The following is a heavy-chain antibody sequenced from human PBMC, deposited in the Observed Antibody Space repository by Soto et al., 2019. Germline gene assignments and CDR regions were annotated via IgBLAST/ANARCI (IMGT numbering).Heavy chain of an antibody. CDR2: ISYDGSNK. V-gene: IGHV3-30*18. J-gene: IGHJ6*02. CDR1: GFTFSSYG. CDR3: AKGYYDSSGSYGMDV. Sequence: PGGSLRLSCAASGFTFSSYGMHWVRQAPGKGLEWVAVISYDGSNKYQADSVKGRFTISRDNSKNTLYLQVNSLRAEDTAVYYCAKGYYDSSGSYGMDVWGQGTTVTVSS. D-gene: IGHD3-22*01.